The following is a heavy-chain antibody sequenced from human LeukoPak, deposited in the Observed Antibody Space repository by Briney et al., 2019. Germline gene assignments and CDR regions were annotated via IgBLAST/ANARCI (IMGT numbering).Heavy chain of an antibody. J-gene: IGHJ5*02. D-gene: IGHD3-16*01. CDR2: IMKDGSEK. CDR1: GFIFDDYA. Sequence: GGSLRLSCAASGFIFDDYAMSWVRQAPGKGLEWVANIMKDGSEKYYVDSVKGRFTISRDNANKLLYLQINSLRAEDTAVYYCARVVLGIQSWFDPWGQGTLVTVSS. V-gene: IGHV3-7*01. CDR3: ARVVLGIQSWFDP.